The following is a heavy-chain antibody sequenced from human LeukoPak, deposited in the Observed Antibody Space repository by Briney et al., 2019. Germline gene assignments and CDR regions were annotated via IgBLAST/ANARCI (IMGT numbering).Heavy chain of an antibody. J-gene: IGHJ4*02. CDR2: IRYDGSNK. Sequence: GGSLSLSCAASGFTFSSYGMHWVRQAPGKGLEWVAFIRYDGSNKYYADSVKGRFTISRDNAKNSLYLQMNSLRAEDTAVYYCARGDKFSGDYWGQGTLVTVSS. CDR1: GFTFSSYG. CDR3: ARGDKFSGDY. D-gene: IGHD3-16*01. V-gene: IGHV3-30*02.